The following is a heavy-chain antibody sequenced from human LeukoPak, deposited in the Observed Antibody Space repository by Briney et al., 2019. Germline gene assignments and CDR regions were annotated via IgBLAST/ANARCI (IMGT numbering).Heavy chain of an antibody. V-gene: IGHV4-59*01. D-gene: IGHD1-14*01. CDR2: IYYSGST. CDR1: GGSISSYY. Sequence: PSETLSLTCTVSGGSISSYYWSWLRQPPGKGLEWIGYIYYSGSTNYSPSLKSRVTISVDTSKNQFSLKLSSVTAADTVVYYCARGGPLDYWGQGTLVTVSS. J-gene: IGHJ4*02. CDR3: ARGGPLDY.